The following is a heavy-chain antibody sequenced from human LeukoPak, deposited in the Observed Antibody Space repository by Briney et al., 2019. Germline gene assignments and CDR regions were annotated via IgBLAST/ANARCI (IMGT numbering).Heavy chain of an antibody. D-gene: IGHD6-13*01. Sequence: GGSERLSCAASGFTFSSYWMHWLRQAPGKGLVWVSRINSDGSSTSYADSVKGRFTISRDNAKNTLYLQVNSLRAEDTAVYYCARGPPGIAAATLLHYWGQGTLVTVSS. V-gene: IGHV3-74*01. CDR2: INSDGSST. CDR3: ARGPPGIAAATLLHY. J-gene: IGHJ4*02. CDR1: GFTFSSYW.